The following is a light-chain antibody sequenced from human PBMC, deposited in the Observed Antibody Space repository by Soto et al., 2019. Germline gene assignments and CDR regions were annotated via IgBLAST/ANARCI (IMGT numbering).Light chain of an antibody. V-gene: IGKV3-20*01. CDR1: QSVSSSY. J-gene: IGKJ2*01. CDR3: QHYGSSPRST. Sequence: EIVLTQSPGTLSLSPGERATLSCRASQSVSSSYLAWYQQKPGQAPRLLIYGASSRATGIPDRFSGSGSGTDFTLTISRLEPEDFPVYYCQHYGSSPRSTFGQGTKLEIK. CDR2: GAS.